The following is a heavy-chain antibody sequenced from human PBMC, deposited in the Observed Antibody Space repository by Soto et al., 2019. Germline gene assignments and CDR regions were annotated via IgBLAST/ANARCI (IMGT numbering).Heavy chain of an antibody. CDR3: ARDCSGGSCYSV. J-gene: IGHJ4*02. Sequence: SETLSLTCTVSGGSISSYYWSWIRHPPGKGLEWIGYIYYSGSTNYNPSLKSRVTISVDTSKNQFSLKLNSVTAADTAVYYCARDCSGGSCYSVWGQGTLVTVSS. CDR1: GGSISSYY. D-gene: IGHD2-15*01. V-gene: IGHV4-59*01. CDR2: IYYSGST.